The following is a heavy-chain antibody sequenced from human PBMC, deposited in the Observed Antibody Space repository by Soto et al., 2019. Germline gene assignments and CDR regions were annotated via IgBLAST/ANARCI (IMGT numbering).Heavy chain of an antibody. Sequence: SETLSLTCTVSGGSISSGDYYWSWIRQPPGKGLEWIGYIYNSGSTNYNPSLKSRVTISVDTSKNQFSLKLTSVTAADTAVYYCARDRCSGGTCSGNWFDPWGQGTLVTVSS. J-gene: IGHJ5*02. CDR2: IYNSGST. CDR1: GGSISSGDYY. V-gene: IGHV4-30-4*01. CDR3: ARDRCSGGTCSGNWFDP. D-gene: IGHD2-15*01.